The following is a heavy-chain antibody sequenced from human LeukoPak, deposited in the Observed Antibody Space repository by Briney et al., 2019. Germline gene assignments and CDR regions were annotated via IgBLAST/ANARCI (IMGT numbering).Heavy chain of an antibody. CDR2: ISYHGSSE. V-gene: IGHV3-30*18. Sequence: GGSLRLSCAASGFTFSSYGMHWVRQAPGKGLEWVAVISYHGSSEYYADSVKGRFTISRDNSKNTLYLQMNSLRAEDTAVYYCAKALMITCGGVIGISDSWGQGTLVTVSS. D-gene: IGHD3-16*02. CDR3: AKALMITCGGVIGISDS. J-gene: IGHJ4*02. CDR1: GFTFSSYG.